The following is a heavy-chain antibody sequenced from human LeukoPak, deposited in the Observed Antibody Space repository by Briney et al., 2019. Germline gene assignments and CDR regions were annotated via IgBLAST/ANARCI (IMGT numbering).Heavy chain of an antibody. D-gene: IGHD4-17*01. Sequence: SETLSLTCTVSGGSISSYYWSWIRQPPGKGLEWIGYIYYSGSTNYNPSLKSRVTISVDTSKNQFSLKLSSVTAADTAVYYCARGTVTTENWGQGTLVTVSS. V-gene: IGHV4-59*01. CDR3: ARGTVTTEN. CDR1: GGSISSYY. J-gene: IGHJ4*02. CDR2: IYYSGST.